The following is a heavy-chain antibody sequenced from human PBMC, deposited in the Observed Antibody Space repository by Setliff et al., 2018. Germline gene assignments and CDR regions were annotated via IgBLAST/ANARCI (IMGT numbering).Heavy chain of an antibody. CDR3: VKDLKSDYESSGYPDAFDI. V-gene: IGHV3-23*01. CDR2: SSASGNSK. CDR1: GFTFSSYA. J-gene: IGHJ3*02. D-gene: IGHD3-22*01. Sequence: GGSLRLSCAASGFTFSSYAMNWVRQAPGKGLEWVSSSSASGNSKYYADSVKGRFILSRDNSKNSLYLQMNSLRAEDTAVYYCVKDLKSDYESSGYPDAFDIWGQGTMVTVSS.